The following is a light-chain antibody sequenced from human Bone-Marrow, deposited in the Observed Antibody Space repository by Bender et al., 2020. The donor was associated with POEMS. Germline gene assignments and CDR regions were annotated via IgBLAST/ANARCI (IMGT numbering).Light chain of an antibody. V-gene: IGLV2-14*03. CDR2: GVT. J-gene: IGLJ2*01. CDR1: SSDIGSYNY. Sequence: QSALTQPAAVSGSPGQSITISCTGTSSDIGSYNYVSWYQQHPGKAPKLLIHGVTDRPSGVSHRFSGSKSGNTASLTISGLQAEDEADYYCCSYIGGREVRFGGGTELTVL. CDR3: CSYIGGREVR.